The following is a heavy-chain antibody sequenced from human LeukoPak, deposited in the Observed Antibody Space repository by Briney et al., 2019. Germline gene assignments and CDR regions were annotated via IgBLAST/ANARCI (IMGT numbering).Heavy chain of an antibody. CDR1: GFTFSSYG. D-gene: IGHD6-13*01. V-gene: IGHV3-33*01. CDR2: IWYDGSNK. CDR3: ARGSGLTGIAAAGPEGY. J-gene: IGHJ4*02. Sequence: GGSLRLSCAASGFTFSSYGMHWVRQAPGKGLEWVAVIWYDGSNKYYADSVKGRFTIPRDNSKNTLYLQMNSLRAEDTAVYYCARGSGLTGIAAAGPEGYWGQGTLVTVSS.